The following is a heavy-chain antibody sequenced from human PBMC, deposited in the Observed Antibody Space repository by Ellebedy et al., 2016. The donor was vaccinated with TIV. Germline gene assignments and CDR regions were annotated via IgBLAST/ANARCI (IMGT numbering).Heavy chain of an antibody. CDR2: ISDSGGST. J-gene: IGHJ4*02. CDR3: AKGGDYFRYFDY. CDR1: GFAFRSYA. Sequence: GESLKISCPASGFAFRSYAMNWVRQTPGKGLEWVAAISDSGGSTYYADSVKGRFTVSRDTSKSTVFLQMNSLRAEDTAIYYCAKGGDYFRYFDYWGQGALVTVSS. D-gene: IGHD2/OR15-2a*01. V-gene: IGHV3-23*01.